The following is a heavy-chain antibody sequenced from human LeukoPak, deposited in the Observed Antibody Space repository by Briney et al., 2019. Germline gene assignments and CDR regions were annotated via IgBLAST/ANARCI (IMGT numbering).Heavy chain of an antibody. D-gene: IGHD3-9*01. CDR1: GGTFSSYA. Sequence: ASVKVSCKASGGTFSSYAISWVRQAPGKGHEWMGRIIPIFGTANYAQKFQGRVTITTDESTSTAYMELSSLRSEDTAVYYCARDTPSAYYDILTDAFDIWGQGTMVTVSS. CDR2: IIPIFGTA. V-gene: IGHV1-69*05. CDR3: ARDTPSAYYDILTDAFDI. J-gene: IGHJ3*02.